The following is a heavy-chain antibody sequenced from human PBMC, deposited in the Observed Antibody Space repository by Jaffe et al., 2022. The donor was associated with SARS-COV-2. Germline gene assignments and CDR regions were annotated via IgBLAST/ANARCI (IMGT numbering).Heavy chain of an antibody. CDR1: GFTFSSYG. V-gene: IGHV3-33*01. CDR2: IWHDGSNE. Sequence: QVQLVESGGGVVQPGTSLRLSCAASGFTFSSYGMHWVRQAPGRGLEWVAVIWHDGSNEYYADSVKGRFTISRDNFKNTLYLQMNSLRAEDTAVYFCARQRVLGIAAAGFGWLDPWGQGTLVTVSS. J-gene: IGHJ5*02. D-gene: IGHD6-13*01. CDR3: ARQRVLGIAAAGFGWLDP.